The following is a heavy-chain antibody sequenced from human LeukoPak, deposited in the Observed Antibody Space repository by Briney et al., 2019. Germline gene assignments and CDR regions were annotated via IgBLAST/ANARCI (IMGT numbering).Heavy chain of an antibody. CDR1: GYTFTSYY. D-gene: IGHD3-22*01. V-gene: IGHV1-46*01. CDR3: ARGGYDSSGYYNWFDP. Sequence: ASVKVSCKASGYTFTSYYMHWVRQAPGQGLEWMGIINPSGGSTSYAQKFQGRVTMTRDTSTSTVYMELSSLRSEDAAVYYCARGGYDSSGYYNWFDPWGQGTLVTVSS. CDR2: INPSGGST. J-gene: IGHJ5*02.